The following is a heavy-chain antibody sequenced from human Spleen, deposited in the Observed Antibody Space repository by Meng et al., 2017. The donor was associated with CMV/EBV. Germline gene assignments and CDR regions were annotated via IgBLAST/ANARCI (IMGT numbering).Heavy chain of an antibody. D-gene: IGHD2-2*01. V-gene: IGHV1-69*05. J-gene: IGHJ5*02. CDR1: TCSSYA. CDR2: IIPIFGTA. CDR3: ARDHYCSSTSCHQHWFDP. Sequence: TCSSYAISWVRQAPGQGLEWMGGIIPIFGTANYAQKFQGRVTITTDESTSTAYMELSSLRSEDTAVYYCARDHYCSSTSCHQHWFDPWGQGTLVTVSS.